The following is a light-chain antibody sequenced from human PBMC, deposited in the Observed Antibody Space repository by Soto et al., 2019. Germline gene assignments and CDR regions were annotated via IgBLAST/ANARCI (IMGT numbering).Light chain of an antibody. CDR2: LAS. J-gene: IGKJ1*01. V-gene: IGKV2-28*01. Sequence: DIVLTQSPLSLPVTPGEPASISCRSSQSLLNSNGYNYLDWYLQKPGQSPQLLIFLASNRASGVPDRFSGSGSGTDFTLKISRVEAEDVGVYYCMQAQQTRTFGQGTNVDIK. CDR1: QSLLNSNGYNY. CDR3: MQAQQTRT.